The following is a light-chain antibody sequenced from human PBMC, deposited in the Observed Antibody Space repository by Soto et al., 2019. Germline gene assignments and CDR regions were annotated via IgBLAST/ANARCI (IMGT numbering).Light chain of an antibody. CDR1: QSINNW. CDR2: DVS. V-gene: IGKV1-5*01. CDR3: QKYNDR. J-gene: IGKJ4*01. Sequence: DIQMTQSPSTLSASVGDRVTNTCRASQSINNWLAWYQQNPGKAPKVLIYDVSTMESGVPSRFSGSGSGTAFSLTISSLHPDDFATYYCQKYNDRIGGGTKVDIK.